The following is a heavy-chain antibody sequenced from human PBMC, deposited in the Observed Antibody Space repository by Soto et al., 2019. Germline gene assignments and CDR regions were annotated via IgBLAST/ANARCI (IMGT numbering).Heavy chain of an antibody. CDR1: GGSINSNNYY. J-gene: IGHJ4*02. V-gene: IGHV4-39*02. CDR2: VYYDGST. CDR3: AKVVVAATRHTDFDS. D-gene: IGHD2-15*01. Sequence: SETLSLTCTVSGGSINSNNYYWAWIRQPPGKGLAWITSVYYDGSTYYNPSLKSRVSISVDTSKNHFSLKLSSVTAADTAVYYCAKVVVAATRHTDFDSWGQGTLVTVSS.